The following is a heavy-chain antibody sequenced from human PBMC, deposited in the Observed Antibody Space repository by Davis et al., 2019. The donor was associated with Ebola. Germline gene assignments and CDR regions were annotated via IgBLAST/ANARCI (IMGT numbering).Heavy chain of an antibody. CDR2: MNPNSGNT. Sequence: AASVKVSCKASGYSFTNYYMHWVRQATGQGLEWMGWMNPNSGNTGYAQKLQGRVTMTRNTSISTAYMELSSLRSEDTAVYYCARSGSGSFGRSYNWFDPWGQGTLVTVSS. CDR1: GYSFTNYY. D-gene: IGHD3-10*01. CDR3: ARSGSGSFGRSYNWFDP. V-gene: IGHV1-8*02. J-gene: IGHJ5*02.